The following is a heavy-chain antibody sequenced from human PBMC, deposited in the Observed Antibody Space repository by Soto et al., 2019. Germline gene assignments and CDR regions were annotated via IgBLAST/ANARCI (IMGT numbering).Heavy chain of an antibody. Sequence: PSETLSLTCAVYGGSFSGYYWSWIRQPPGKGLEWIGEINHSGSTNYNPSLKSRVTISVDTSKNQFSLKLSSVTAADTAVYYCARGRWVAARLFNWFDPWGQGTLVTV. CDR3: ARGRWVAARLFNWFDP. D-gene: IGHD6-6*01. J-gene: IGHJ5*02. V-gene: IGHV4-34*01. CDR1: GGSFSGYY. CDR2: INHSGST.